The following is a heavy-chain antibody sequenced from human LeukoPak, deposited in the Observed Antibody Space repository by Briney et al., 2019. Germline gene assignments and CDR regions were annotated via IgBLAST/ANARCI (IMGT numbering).Heavy chain of an antibody. CDR1: GFTFSSYS. CDR2: ISSSSSTI. Sequence: PGGSLRLSCAASGFTFSSYSMNWVRQAPGKGLEWVSYISSSSSTIYYADSVKGRFTISRDNAKNSLYLQMNSLRAEDTAVYYCAKCRGWYWDWFDPWGQGTLVTVSS. CDR3: AKCRGWYWDWFDP. J-gene: IGHJ5*02. D-gene: IGHD6-19*01. V-gene: IGHV3-48*01.